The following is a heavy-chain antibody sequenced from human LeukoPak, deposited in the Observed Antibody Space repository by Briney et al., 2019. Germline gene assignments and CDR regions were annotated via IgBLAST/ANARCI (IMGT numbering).Heavy chain of an antibody. CDR2: ISAGGGST. CDR3: AKRVAYGGGYYWDY. Sequence: GGSLRLSCTASGFTFTTFGMSWVRQAPGKGLEWVSAISAGGGSTYYADSVKGRFTISRDNSKNTLYLQMNSLRAEDTAVYYCAKRVAYGGGYYWDYWGQGTLVTVSS. D-gene: IGHD6-19*01. CDR1: GFTFTTFG. V-gene: IGHV3-23*01. J-gene: IGHJ4*02.